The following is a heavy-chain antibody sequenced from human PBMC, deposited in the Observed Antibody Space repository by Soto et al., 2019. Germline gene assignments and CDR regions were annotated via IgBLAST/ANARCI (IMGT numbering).Heavy chain of an antibody. J-gene: IGHJ6*02. Sequence: EVQLVESGGGLVQPGGSLRLSCAASGFTFSSYSMNWVRQAPGKGLEWVSSISSSSSYIYYADSVKGRFTISRDNAKNSLYLQMNSLRAEDTAVYYCAREDSRFLEWSLYYYYGMDVWGQGTTVTVSS. CDR1: GFTFSSYS. D-gene: IGHD3-3*01. V-gene: IGHV3-21*01. CDR3: AREDSRFLEWSLYYYYGMDV. CDR2: ISSSSSYI.